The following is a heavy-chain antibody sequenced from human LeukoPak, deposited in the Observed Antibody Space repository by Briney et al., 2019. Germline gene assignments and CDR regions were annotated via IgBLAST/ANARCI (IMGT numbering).Heavy chain of an antibody. Sequence: GRSLRLSLQASGFIFSDFYMLGFRQSPGTGLVSVSRITSDGSGTTYADSVKGRFTISRDNAKNTLYLQMDGLRAEDTAVYYCVRESTFGVNYCGQGTLVTVSS. CDR3: VRESTFGVNY. V-gene: IGHV3-74*01. D-gene: IGHD3-10*01. J-gene: IGHJ4*02. CDR1: GFIFSDFY. CDR2: ITSDGSGT.